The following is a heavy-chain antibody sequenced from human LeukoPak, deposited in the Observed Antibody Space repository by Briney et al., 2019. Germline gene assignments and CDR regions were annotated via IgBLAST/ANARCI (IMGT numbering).Heavy chain of an antibody. V-gene: IGHV3-11*05. CDR2: MSSSSSYT. D-gene: IGHD3-22*01. Sequence: GGSLRLSCAASGFTFSDYYMSWIRQAPGKGLEWVSYMSSSSSYTKYADSVKGRFTIPRDNAKNSLYLQMNSLRAEDTAVYYCARGGYYDTSGFPPRYWGQGTLVTVSS. CDR1: GFTFSDYY. CDR3: ARGGYYDTSGFPPRY. J-gene: IGHJ4*02.